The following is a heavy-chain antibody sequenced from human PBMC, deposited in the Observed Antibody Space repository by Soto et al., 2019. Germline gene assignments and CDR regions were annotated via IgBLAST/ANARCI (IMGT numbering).Heavy chain of an antibody. V-gene: IGHV1-8*01. J-gene: IGHJ6*03. CDR2: ISPDSGKT. Sequence: QAYLEQSGAEVKKPGASVKVSCKASGYSLTDNGITWVRQASGQGLEYVGWISPDSGKTDYAQKFQGRVTMTRDTSINTVYMERSSLRSDDTAVYYCARVYGYYYYYMDVWGKGTTVTVSS. CDR3: ARVYGYYYYYMDV. CDR1: GYSLTDNG. D-gene: IGHD2-8*01.